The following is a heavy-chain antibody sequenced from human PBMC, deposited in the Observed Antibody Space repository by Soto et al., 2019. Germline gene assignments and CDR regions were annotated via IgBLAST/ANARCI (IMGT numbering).Heavy chain of an antibody. J-gene: IGHJ6*02. D-gene: IGHD3-10*01. CDR1: GGTFSSYA. Sequence: QVQLVQSGAEVKKPGSSVKVSCKASGGTFSSYAISWVRQAPGQGLEWMGGIIPIFGTANYAQKFQGRVTITADEATSTAYMELSSLRSEDTAVYYCARGEGRWFGDYYGMDVWGQGTTVTVSS. CDR2: IIPIFGTA. V-gene: IGHV1-69*01. CDR3: ARGEGRWFGDYYGMDV.